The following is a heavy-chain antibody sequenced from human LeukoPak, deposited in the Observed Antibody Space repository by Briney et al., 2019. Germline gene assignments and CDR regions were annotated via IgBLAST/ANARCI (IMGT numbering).Heavy chain of an antibody. J-gene: IGHJ4*02. D-gene: IGHD3-22*01. CDR1: GYSFTSYW. V-gene: IGHV5-51*01. CDR3: ARLSPDRYYDSSGSIDY. Sequence: PGASLKISFKGSGYSFTSYWIGWVRQMPGKGLEWMGIIYPGESDTRYSPSFKGQVTISADKSITTAYLQWSSLKASYTAMYYCARLSPDRYYDSSGSIDYWGQGTLVTVSS. CDR2: IYPGESDT.